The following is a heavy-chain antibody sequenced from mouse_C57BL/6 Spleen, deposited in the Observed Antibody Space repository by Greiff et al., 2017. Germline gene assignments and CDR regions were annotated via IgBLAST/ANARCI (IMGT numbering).Heavy chain of an antibody. D-gene: IGHD1-1*01. CDR3: ATPNYYGSSPFAY. CDR1: GFNIKNTY. CDR2: IDPANGNT. Sequence: VQLKQSVAELVRPGASVKLSCTASGFNIKNTYMHWVKQRPEQGLEWIGRIDPANGNTKYAPKFQGKATITADTSSNTAYLQLSSLTSEDTAIYYCATPNYYGSSPFAYWGQGTLVTVSA. V-gene: IGHV14-3*01. J-gene: IGHJ3*01.